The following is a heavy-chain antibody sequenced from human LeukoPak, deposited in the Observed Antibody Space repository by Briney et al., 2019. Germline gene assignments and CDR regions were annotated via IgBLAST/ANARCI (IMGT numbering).Heavy chain of an antibody. CDR3: AKKLGITMLRGGYYIDV. CDR2: ISGSGGST. V-gene: IGHV3-23*01. Sequence: GGSLRLSCAASGFTFSSYAMSWVRQAPGKGLEWVSTISGSGGSTYYADSVKGRFTISRDNSKNTLYLQMNSLRAEDTAVYYCAKKLGITMLRGGYYIDVWGKGTTVTVSS. D-gene: IGHD3-10*01. CDR1: GFTFSSYA. J-gene: IGHJ6*03.